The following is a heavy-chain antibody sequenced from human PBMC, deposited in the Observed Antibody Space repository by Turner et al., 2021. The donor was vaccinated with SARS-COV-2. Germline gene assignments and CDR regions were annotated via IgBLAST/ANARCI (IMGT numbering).Heavy chain of an antibody. CDR2: ISSSGGTT. V-gene: IGHV3-23*01. Sequence: EVHLLESGGGLVPPGGSLRLFCAASGFTFSNSAMSWVRQAPGKGLEWFSTISSSGGTTYYAASVKGRFTISRDNSKNTLYLQMNSLRAGDTALYYCANVGSYFFDYWGQGTLVTVSS. CDR3: ANVGSYFFDY. CDR1: GFTFSNSA. D-gene: IGHD3-10*01. J-gene: IGHJ4*02.